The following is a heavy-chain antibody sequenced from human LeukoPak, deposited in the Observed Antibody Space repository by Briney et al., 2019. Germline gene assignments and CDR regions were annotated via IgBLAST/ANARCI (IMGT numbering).Heavy chain of an antibody. Sequence: GESLKISCKGSGYSFTSYWIGLVRQIPGKGLGWVRIIYPGDSDTRYSTSFQGQVPIPADKSISTAYLQWSSLKASDTAMYYCARQMGIYSCSWTVYNWFDPWGQGTLVTVSS. V-gene: IGHV5-51*01. CDR3: ARQMGIYSCSWTVYNWFDP. J-gene: IGHJ5*02. D-gene: IGHD6-13*01. CDR1: GYSFTSYW. CDR2: IYPGDSDT.